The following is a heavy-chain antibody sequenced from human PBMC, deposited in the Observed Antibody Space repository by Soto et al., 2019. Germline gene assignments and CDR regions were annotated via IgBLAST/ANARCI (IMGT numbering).Heavy chain of an antibody. J-gene: IGHJ4*02. D-gene: IGHD3-10*01. CDR2: IIPIFGTA. CDR1: GGTFSSYA. V-gene: IGHV1-69*01. CDR3: ARDRNGSGSYTARAYDY. Sequence: QVQLVQSGAEVKKPGSSVKASCKASGGTFSSYAISWVRQAPGQGLEWMGGIIPIFGTANYAQKFQGRVTITADESTSTAYTELSSLRSEDTAVYYCARDRNGSGSYTARAYDYWGQGTLVTVSS.